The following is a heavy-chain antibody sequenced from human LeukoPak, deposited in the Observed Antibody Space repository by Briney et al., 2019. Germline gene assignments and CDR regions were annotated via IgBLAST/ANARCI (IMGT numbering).Heavy chain of an antibody. CDR1: GFIFSNYE. V-gene: IGHV3-48*03. J-gene: IGHJ4*02. CDR3: ARGYSDSRGYYSPDTHDC. CDR2: ISSSGTTI. Sequence: GGSLRLSCAASGFIFSNYEMNWVRQAPGEGLEWVSYISSSGTTIYYGDSVMGRFTISRDNARNSLYLQMNSLRAEDTAVYYCARGYSDSRGYYSPDTHDCWGQGTLVTVSS. D-gene: IGHD3-22*01.